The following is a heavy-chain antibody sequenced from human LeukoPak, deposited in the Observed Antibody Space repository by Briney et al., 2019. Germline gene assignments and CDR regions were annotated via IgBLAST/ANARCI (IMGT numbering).Heavy chain of an antibody. CDR2: IIPIFGTA. CDR3: ARDGGSSWYLDY. CDR1: GGTFSSYA. D-gene: IGHD6-13*01. V-gene: IGHV1-69*13. J-gene: IGHJ4*02. Sequence: SVKASCKASGGTFSSYAISWVRQAPGQGLEWMGGIIPIFGTANYAQKFQGRVTITADESTSTAYMELSSLRSEDTAVYYCARDGGSSWYLDYWGQGTLVTVSS.